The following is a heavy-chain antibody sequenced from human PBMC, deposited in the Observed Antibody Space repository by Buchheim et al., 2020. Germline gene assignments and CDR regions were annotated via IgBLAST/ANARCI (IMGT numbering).Heavy chain of an antibody. CDR1: GFTFSSYG. CDR2: ISYDGSNK. Sequence: QVQLVESGGGVVQPGRSLRLSCAASGFTFSSYGMHWVRQAPGKGLEWVAVISYDGSNKYYADSVKGRFTISRDNSKNTLYLQMNSLRAEDTAVYYCAKDPYDYVWGSYRPYWGQGTL. D-gene: IGHD3-16*02. J-gene: IGHJ4*02. CDR3: AKDPYDYVWGSYRPY. V-gene: IGHV3-30*18.